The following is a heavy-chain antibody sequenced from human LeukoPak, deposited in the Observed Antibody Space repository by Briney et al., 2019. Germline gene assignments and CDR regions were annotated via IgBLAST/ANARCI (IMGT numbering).Heavy chain of an antibody. CDR1: GYTFTSYD. CDR2: MNPNSGNT. J-gene: IGHJ4*02. V-gene: IGHV1-8*01. D-gene: IGHD2-2*01. Sequence: GASVKVSCKASGYTFTSYDINWVRQATGQGLEWMGWMNPNSGNTGYAQKFQGRVTMTRNTSISTAYMELSSLRSEDTAVYYCARVAIYCSSTSCYRLLDYWGQGTLVTVSS. CDR3: ARVAIYCSSTSCYRLLDY.